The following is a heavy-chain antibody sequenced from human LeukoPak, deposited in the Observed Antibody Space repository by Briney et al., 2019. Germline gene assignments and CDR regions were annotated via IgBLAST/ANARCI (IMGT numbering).Heavy chain of an antibody. CDR2: ISDTGGRT. CDR3: AKGGQDFDFWRFDL. Sequence: GGSLRLSCAASGLSFTDSAVSWVRHSPGEGLKWVSSISDTGGRTYYADSVKGRFTITRDNSRNTVNLQMNSLRAGDTARYYCAKGGQDFDFWRFDLWGQGSLVIVSS. CDR1: GLSFTDSA. V-gene: IGHV3-23*01. D-gene: IGHD3-3*01. J-gene: IGHJ5*02.